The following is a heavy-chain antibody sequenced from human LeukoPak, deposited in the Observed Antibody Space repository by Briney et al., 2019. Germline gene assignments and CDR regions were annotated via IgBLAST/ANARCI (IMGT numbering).Heavy chain of an antibody. CDR1: GFAFSSNG. CDR3: ARVFVKTPLVVRVLRYFDL. J-gene: IGHJ2*01. CDR2: IQYDGSNK. V-gene: IGHV3-30*02. D-gene: IGHD2-15*01. Sequence: GGSLRLSCAASGFAFSSNGMHWVRQAPGKGLEWVAFIQYDGSNKYYADSVEGRFTISRDNSKNTLYLQMNSLRAEDTAVYYCARVFVKTPLVVRVLRYFDLWGRGTLVTVSS.